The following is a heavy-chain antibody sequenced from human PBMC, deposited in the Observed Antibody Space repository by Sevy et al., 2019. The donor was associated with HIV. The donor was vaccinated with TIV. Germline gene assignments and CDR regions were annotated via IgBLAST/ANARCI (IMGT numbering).Heavy chain of an antibody. CDR2: ISGSGGST. Sequence: GGSLRLSCAASGFTFSSYAMSWVRQAPGKGLEWVSAISGSGGSTYYADSVKSRFTISRDNSKNTLYLQMNSLRAEDTAVYYCAKGYCSGGSCYLRHFFDYWGQGTLVTVSS. CDR3: AKGYCSGGSCYLRHFFDY. CDR1: GFTFSSYA. D-gene: IGHD2-15*01. J-gene: IGHJ4*02. V-gene: IGHV3-23*01.